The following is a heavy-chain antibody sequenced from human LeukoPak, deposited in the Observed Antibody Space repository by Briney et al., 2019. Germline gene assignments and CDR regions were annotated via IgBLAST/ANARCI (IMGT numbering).Heavy chain of an antibody. CDR2: IYTSGST. Sequence: PSETLSLTCTVSGGSISSYYWSWIRQPAGKGLEWIGRIYTSGSTNYNPSLKSRVTMSVDTSKNQFSLKLSSVTAADTAVYYCAREVVPAAMGAYNWFDPWGQGTLVTVSS. J-gene: IGHJ5*02. CDR1: GGSISSYY. V-gene: IGHV4-4*07. D-gene: IGHD2-2*01. CDR3: AREVVPAAMGAYNWFDP.